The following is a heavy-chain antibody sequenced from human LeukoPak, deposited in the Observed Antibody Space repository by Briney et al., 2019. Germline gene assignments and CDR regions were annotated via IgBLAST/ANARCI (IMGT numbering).Heavy chain of an antibody. CDR1: GFTFSSYA. J-gene: IGHJ4*02. CDR3: ARGGTMTTPDFDY. V-gene: IGHV3-23*01. D-gene: IGHD4-17*01. CDR2: ISGSGGTT. Sequence: TGGSLRLSCAASGFTFSSYAMSWVRQAPGKGLKWVSVISGSGGTTYYADSVKGRFTISRDNAKNSLYLQMNSLRADDTAVYYCARGGTMTTPDFDYWGQGTLVTVSS.